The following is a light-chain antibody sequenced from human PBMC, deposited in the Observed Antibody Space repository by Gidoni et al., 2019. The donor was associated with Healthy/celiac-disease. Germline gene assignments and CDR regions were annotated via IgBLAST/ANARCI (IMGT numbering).Light chain of an antibody. J-gene: IGKJ1*01. Sequence: DIQMTQSTSTLSASVGDRVTITCRASQSISSWLAWYQQKPGKAPKLLIYKASSLESGVPSRFSGSGSGTEFTLTISSLQPDDFATYYCQQYNSYSPEWTFGQGTKVEIK. CDR1: QSISSW. CDR2: KAS. CDR3: QQYNSYSPEWT. V-gene: IGKV1-5*03.